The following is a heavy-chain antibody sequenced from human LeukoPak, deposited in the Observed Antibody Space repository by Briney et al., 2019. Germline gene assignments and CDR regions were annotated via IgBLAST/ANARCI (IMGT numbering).Heavy chain of an antibody. CDR1: GYTFTSYG. CDR2: ISAYNGNT. V-gene: IGHV1-18*01. Sequence: ASVKVSCKASGYTFTSYGISWVRQAPGQGLEWMGWISAYNGNTNYAQKFQGRVTITADESTSTAYMELSSLRSEDTAVYYCARGLRYFDWLGMDVWGQGTTVTVSS. CDR3: ARGLRYFDWLGMDV. J-gene: IGHJ6*02. D-gene: IGHD3-9*01.